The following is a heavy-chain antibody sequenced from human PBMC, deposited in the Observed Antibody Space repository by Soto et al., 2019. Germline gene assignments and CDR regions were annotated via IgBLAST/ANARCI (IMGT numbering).Heavy chain of an antibody. Sequence: QLQLQESGPGLVKPSETLSLTCTVSGGSISSSSYYWGWIRKHPGKGLEWIGSSYYSGSTYYNPYLKRRVNISVDTSKNQFSLKLSSVTAADTAVYYCARHTPAISISDHWGQGTLVTVSS. CDR2: SYYSGST. CDR3: ARHTPAISISDH. V-gene: IGHV4-39*01. CDR1: GGSISSSSYY. J-gene: IGHJ4*02. D-gene: IGHD2-15*01.